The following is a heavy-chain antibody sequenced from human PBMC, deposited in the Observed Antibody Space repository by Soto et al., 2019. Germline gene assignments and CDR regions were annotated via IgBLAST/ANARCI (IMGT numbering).Heavy chain of an antibody. J-gene: IGHJ4*02. CDR1: GDSMTSSDW. CDR3: VCNGYYSLEY. D-gene: IGHD3-22*01. Sequence: QVQLQESGPGLVKPSGTLSLTCAVSGDSMTSSDWWSWVRQAPGKGLEWIGEIHYSGDINYDPSHRSRVTISVDRSKNQFSLNLSSVTAADTAVYFCVCNGYYSLEYWGQGTLVIVSP. V-gene: IGHV4-4*02. CDR2: IHYSGDI.